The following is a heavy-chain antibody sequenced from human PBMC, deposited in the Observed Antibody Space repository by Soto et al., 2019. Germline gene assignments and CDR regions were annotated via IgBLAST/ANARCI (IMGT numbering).Heavy chain of an antibody. V-gene: IGHV3-30*18. D-gene: IGHD6-13*01. CDR3: TKGQAPGPSYYYHMDV. J-gene: IGHJ6*03. CDR2: ISFDGADA. Sequence: GGVVQPGRSLRLSCAASGFTFDNYGIHWVRQAPGKGLERVAVISFDGADAYYAASVKGRFTISRDKSKNTVYLQMNNLRAEDRAVYYCTKGQAPGPSYYYHMDVWGRGTTVTVSS. CDR1: GFTFDNYG.